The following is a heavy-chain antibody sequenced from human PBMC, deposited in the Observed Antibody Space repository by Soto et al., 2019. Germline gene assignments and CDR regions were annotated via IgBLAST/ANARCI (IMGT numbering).Heavy chain of an antibody. J-gene: IGHJ6*01. CDR2: IWYDGSNK. CDR1: GFTFSSYG. Sequence: QVQLVESGGGVVQPGRSLRLSCAASGFTFSSYGMHWVRQAPGKGLEWVAVIWYDGSNKYYADSVKGRFTISRDNSKNTLYLQMNSLRAEDTAVYYCARDLLVTGSWLAYYYYGMDVW. D-gene: IGHD6-19*01. V-gene: IGHV3-33*01. CDR3: ARDLLVTGSWLAYYYYGMDV.